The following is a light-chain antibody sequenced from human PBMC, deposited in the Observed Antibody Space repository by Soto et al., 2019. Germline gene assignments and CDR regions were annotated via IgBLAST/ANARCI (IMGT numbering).Light chain of an antibody. V-gene: IGKV3-15*01. CDR3: QQYNSYRA. CDR2: GAS. Sequence: EIVLTQSPGTLSLSPGERATLSCWASQSVSSKLAWYQQKPGQAPRLLIYGASTRATGIPARFSGSGSGTEFTLIISSLQSDDFATYYCQQYNSYRAFGQGTKVDIK. J-gene: IGKJ1*01. CDR1: QSVSSK.